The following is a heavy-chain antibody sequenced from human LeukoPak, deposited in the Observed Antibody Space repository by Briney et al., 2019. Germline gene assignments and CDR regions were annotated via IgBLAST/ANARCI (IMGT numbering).Heavy chain of an antibody. Sequence: GESLKISCKGSGYSFTSYWIAWVRQMPGKGLEWMGITYPDDSDTRYSPSFQGQVTISADKSTSTAYLQWSSLKASATAMYYCARRSYGGKDFDQWGQGTLVTVSS. CDR3: ARRSYGGKDFDQ. CDR1: GYSFTSYW. J-gene: IGHJ4*02. CDR2: TYPDDSDT. V-gene: IGHV5-51*01. D-gene: IGHD4-23*01.